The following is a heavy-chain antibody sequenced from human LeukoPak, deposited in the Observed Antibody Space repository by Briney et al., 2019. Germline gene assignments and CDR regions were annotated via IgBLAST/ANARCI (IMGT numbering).Heavy chain of an antibody. J-gene: IGHJ4*02. D-gene: IGHD3-10*01. CDR1: GFTFSSYG. CDR3: AKDQDYYGSGSWLIDY. Sequence: PGGSLRLSCAASGFTFSSYGMHWVRQAPGKGLEWVAFIRYDGSNKYYADSVKGRFTISRDNSKNTLYLQMNSLRAEDTAVYYCAKDQDYYGSGSWLIDYWGQGTLVTVSS. V-gene: IGHV3-30*02. CDR2: IRYDGSNK.